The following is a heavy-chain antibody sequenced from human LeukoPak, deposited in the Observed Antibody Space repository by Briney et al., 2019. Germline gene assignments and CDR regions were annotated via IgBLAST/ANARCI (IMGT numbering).Heavy chain of an antibody. D-gene: IGHD5-18*01. J-gene: IGHJ5*02. V-gene: IGHV3-53*01. Sequence: GGSLRLSCAASGFTVSSNYMSWVRQAPGKGLEWVSVIYSGGHTYYADSVKGRFTISGDNSKNTLYLQMNSLRAEDTAVYYCARVTSSYGINWFDPWGQGTLVTVSS. CDR3: ARVTSSYGINWFDP. CDR2: IYSGGHT. CDR1: GFTVSSNY.